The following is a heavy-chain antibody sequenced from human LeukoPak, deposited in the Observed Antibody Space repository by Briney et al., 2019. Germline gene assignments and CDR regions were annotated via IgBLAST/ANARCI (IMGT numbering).Heavy chain of an antibody. CDR2: INTNTGNP. Sequence: ASVKVSCKASGYTFTNYAMNWVRQAPGQGLEWMGWINTNTGNPTYAQGFTGRFAFSLDTSVSTAYLKISNLKAEDTAFYYCARLLVVVPGASIHWFDPWGQGTLVTVSS. CDR1: GYTFTNYA. V-gene: IGHV7-4-1*02. CDR3: ARLLVVVPGASIHWFDP. J-gene: IGHJ5*02. D-gene: IGHD2-2*01.